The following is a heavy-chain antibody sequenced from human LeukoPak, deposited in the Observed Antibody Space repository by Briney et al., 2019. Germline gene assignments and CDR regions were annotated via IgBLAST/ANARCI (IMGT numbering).Heavy chain of an antibody. CDR1: GFTFSSYA. Sequence: GGPLRLSCAASGFTFSSYAMSWVRQAPGKGLEWVSAISGSGGSTYYADSVKGRFTISRDNSKNTLYLQMNSLRAEDTAVYYCAKAWWEPPYYFDYWGQGTLVTVSS. J-gene: IGHJ4*02. V-gene: IGHV3-23*01. CDR2: ISGSGGST. CDR3: AKAWWEPPYYFDY. D-gene: IGHD1-26*01.